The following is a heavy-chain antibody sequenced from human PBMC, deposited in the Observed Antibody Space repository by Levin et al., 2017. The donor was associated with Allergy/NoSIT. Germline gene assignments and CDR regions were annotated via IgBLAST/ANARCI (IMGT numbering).Heavy chain of an antibody. CDR3: ARGRIRQQLVQGTEGGAFDI. J-gene: IGHJ3*02. V-gene: IGHV4-34*01. D-gene: IGHD6-13*01. CDR2: INHSGST. CDR1: GGSFSGYY. Sequence: SETLSLTCAVYGGSFSGYYWSWIRQPPGKGLEWIGEINHSGSTNYNPSLKSRVTISVDTSKYQFSLKLSSVTAADTAVYYCARGRIRQQLVQGTEGGAFDIWGQGTMVTVSS.